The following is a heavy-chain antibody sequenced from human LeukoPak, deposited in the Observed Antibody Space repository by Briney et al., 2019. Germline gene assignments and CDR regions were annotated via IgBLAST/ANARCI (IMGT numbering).Heavy chain of an antibody. Sequence: VASVKVSCKASGGTFSSYAISWVRQAPGQGLEWMGWISAYNGNTNYAQKLQGRVTMTTDTSTSTAYMELRSLRSDDTAVYYCARVGYYDSSGYYYDHWGQGTLVTVSS. V-gene: IGHV1-18*01. CDR1: GGTFSSYA. J-gene: IGHJ4*02. CDR2: ISAYNGNT. CDR3: ARVGYYDSSGYYYDH. D-gene: IGHD3-22*01.